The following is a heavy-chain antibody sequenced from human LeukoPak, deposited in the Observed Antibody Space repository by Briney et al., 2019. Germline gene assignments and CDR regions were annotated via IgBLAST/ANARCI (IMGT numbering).Heavy chain of an antibody. V-gene: IGHV4-34*01. D-gene: IGHD1-14*01. CDR2: FNHIRST. J-gene: IGHJ6*04. CDR1: GGSFSVSY. Sequence: SETLSLTCAVYGGSFSVSYWSCIRHPPGAGLEWMGEFNHIRSTNYNPSLESRVHISIDTPKNQFSLKLNSVTAADAAVYYCESNRRNCYYHGMDVWGKGTTVTVSS. CDR3: ESNRRNCYYHGMDV.